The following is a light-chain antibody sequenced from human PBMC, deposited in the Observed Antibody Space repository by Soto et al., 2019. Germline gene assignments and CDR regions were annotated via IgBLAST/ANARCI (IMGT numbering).Light chain of an antibody. Sequence: LTQPPSASGSPGQSVAISCTGTSSDVGGYNCVSWYQQHPGKAPKLMIYEVNKRPSGVPDRFSGSKSGNTASLTVSGLQAEDEADYYCSSYAGSSNVFGTGTKVTVL. V-gene: IGLV2-8*01. CDR1: SSDVGGYNC. CDR3: SSYAGSSNV. J-gene: IGLJ1*01. CDR2: EVN.